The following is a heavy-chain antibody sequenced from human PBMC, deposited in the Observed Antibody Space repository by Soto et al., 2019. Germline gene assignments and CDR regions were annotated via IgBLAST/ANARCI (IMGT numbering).Heavy chain of an antibody. CDR1: GYTFTSYS. Sequence: QVQLVQSGGEVKKPGASVKVSCKASGYTFTSYSITWVRQAPGQGLEWMGWISAYNGNTNYAQKFQGRVTMTTDTSTSTAYMELRSLTSDDTAMYYCAGIFTGVNAFDIWGQGTMVTVSS. J-gene: IGHJ3*02. D-gene: IGHD2-8*02. CDR3: AGIFTGVNAFDI. CDR2: ISAYNGNT. V-gene: IGHV1-18*04.